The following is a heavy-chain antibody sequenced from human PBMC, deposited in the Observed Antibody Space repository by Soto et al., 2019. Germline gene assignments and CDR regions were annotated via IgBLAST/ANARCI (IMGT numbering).Heavy chain of an antibody. D-gene: IGHD3-10*01. CDR1: GYTFTSYD. Sequence: ASVKVSCKASGYTFTSYDINWVRQATGQVLEWMVWMNPNSGNTGYAQKFQGRVTMTRNTSISTAYMELSSLRSEDTAVYYCARAMVRGRSQVGYWGQGTLVTVSS. CDR3: ARAMVRGRSQVGY. CDR2: MNPNSGNT. V-gene: IGHV1-8*01. J-gene: IGHJ4*02.